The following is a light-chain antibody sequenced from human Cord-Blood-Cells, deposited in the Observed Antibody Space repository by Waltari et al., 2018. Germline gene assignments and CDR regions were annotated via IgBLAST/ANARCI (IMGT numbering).Light chain of an antibody. J-gene: IGKJ3*01. V-gene: IGKV3-20*01. CDR3: QQYGSSPT. CDR1: QSVSSSY. Sequence: EIVLTQSPGTLSLSTGERATISCRASQSVSSSYLAWYQQKPGQAPRLLIYGASSRATGIPDRFSGSGSGTDFTLTISRLEPEDFAVYYCQQYGSSPTFGPGTKVDIK. CDR2: GAS.